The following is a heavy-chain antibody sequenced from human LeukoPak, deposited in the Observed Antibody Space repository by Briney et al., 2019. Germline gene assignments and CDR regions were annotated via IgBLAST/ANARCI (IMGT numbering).Heavy chain of an antibody. CDR3: ATYSGSYYSFDY. CDR1: GFTFSSYW. J-gene: IGHJ4*02. Sequence: GGSLRLSCAASGFTFSSYWMSWVRQAPGKGLEWVANIKEDGSEKNYVDSVKGRFTISRDNGKKSLYLQMNSLRAEDTAVFYCATYSGSYYSFDYWGRGTLVTVSS. CDR2: IKEDGSEK. V-gene: IGHV3-7*05. D-gene: IGHD1-26*01.